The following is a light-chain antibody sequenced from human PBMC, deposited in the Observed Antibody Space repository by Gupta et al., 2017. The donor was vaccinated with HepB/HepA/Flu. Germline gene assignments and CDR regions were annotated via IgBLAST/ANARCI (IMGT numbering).Light chain of an antibody. Sequence: EIALTQSPCTLSLSPGERATLSCRASQSVSSSYLAWYQQKPGQAPRLLIYGASSRATGIPDRFSGSGYGTEFTLTISRLEPEDFAVYYCQHDSSSPWTFGQGTKVEIK. CDR3: QHDSSSPWT. V-gene: IGKV3-20*01. J-gene: IGKJ1*01. CDR2: GAS. CDR1: QSVSSSY.